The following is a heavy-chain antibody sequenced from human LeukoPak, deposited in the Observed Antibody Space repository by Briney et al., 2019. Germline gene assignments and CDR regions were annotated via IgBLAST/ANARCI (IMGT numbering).Heavy chain of an antibody. Sequence: PGRSLRLSCAASGFTFSSYAMSWVRQAPGKGLEWVSAISGSGGSTYYADSVKGRFTISRDSSKNTLYLQMSSLRAEDTAVYYCVKVSGMYSSSWPTDIWGQGTLVTVSS. V-gene: IGHV3-23*01. CDR1: GFTFSSYA. CDR3: VKVSGMYSSSWPTDI. D-gene: IGHD6-13*01. CDR2: ISGSGGST. J-gene: IGHJ4*02.